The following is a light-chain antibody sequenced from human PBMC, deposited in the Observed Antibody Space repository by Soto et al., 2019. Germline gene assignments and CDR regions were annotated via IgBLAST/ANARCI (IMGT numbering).Light chain of an antibody. CDR3: QQYGSSLPWT. V-gene: IGKV1-8*01. Sequence: AIRMTQSPSSFSASTGDRVTITCRASQGISSYLAWYQQKPGKAPKLLIYAASTLQSGVPSRFSGSGSGTDFTLTISRLEPEDFAVFYCQQYGSSLPWTFGQGTKVEIK. CDR1: QGISSY. J-gene: IGKJ1*01. CDR2: AAS.